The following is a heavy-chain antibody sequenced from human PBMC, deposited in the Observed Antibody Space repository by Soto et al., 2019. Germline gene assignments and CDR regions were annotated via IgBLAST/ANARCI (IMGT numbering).Heavy chain of an antibody. D-gene: IGHD2-21*02. Sequence: LQQWGAGLLKPSETLSLTCGVYAGSFSGFYWTWIRQPPGQGLEWIGEINHGGSTNQNPSLKSRVTMSVDTSKHQFSLKLSSVTAADTAVYFCARGDTVTGKNVFDFWGQGTMVTVSS. V-gene: IGHV4-34*02. J-gene: IGHJ3*01. CDR2: INHGGST. CDR3: ARGDTVTGKNVFDF. CDR1: AGSFSGFY.